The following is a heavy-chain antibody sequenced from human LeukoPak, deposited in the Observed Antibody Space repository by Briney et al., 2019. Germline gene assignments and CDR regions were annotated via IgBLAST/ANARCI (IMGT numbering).Heavy chain of an antibody. CDR1: GGSISSYY. V-gene: IGHV4-4*07. D-gene: IGHD3-10*01. J-gene: IGHJ4*02. CDR2: IYTSGST. Sequence: SETLSLTCTVSGGSISSYYWSWIRQPAGKGLEWIGRIYTSGSTNYNPSLKSRVTMSVDTSKNQFSLKLSSVTAADTAVYYCARDHASSGSGSYPPYYFDYWGQGTLVTVSS. CDR3: ARDHASSGSGSYPPYYFDY.